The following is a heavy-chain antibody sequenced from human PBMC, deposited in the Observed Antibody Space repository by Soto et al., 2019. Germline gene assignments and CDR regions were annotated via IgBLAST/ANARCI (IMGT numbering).Heavy chain of an antibody. D-gene: IGHD3-10*01. V-gene: IGHV3-23*01. Sequence: EVHLLESGGGLVQPGGSLRLSCAASGFTFSSYAIYWVRQAPGKGLEWVSAVSRGGFSTYYADSVKGRFTISRDNSKSTLYLQMNSLRAEDTAVYYCAKGQVRGLVITWGLGTLVTVSS. CDR1: GFTFSSYA. CDR2: VSRGGFST. J-gene: IGHJ4*02. CDR3: AKGQVRGLVIT.